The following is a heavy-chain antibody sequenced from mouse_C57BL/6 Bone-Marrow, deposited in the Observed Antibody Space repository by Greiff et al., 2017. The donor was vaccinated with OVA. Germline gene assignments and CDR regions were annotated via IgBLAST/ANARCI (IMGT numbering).Heavy chain of an antibody. CDR2: IYPRSGNT. V-gene: IGHV1-81*01. CDR3: ALTQYFDV. CDR1: GYTLTSYG. D-gene: IGHD4-1*01. Sequence: VKLMESGAELARPGASVKLSCKASGYTLTSYGISWVKQRTGQGLEWIGEIYPRSGNTYYNEKFKGQATLTADKSSSTAYMELLSLTSEDSAVYFCALTQYFDVWGTGTTVTVSS. J-gene: IGHJ1*03.